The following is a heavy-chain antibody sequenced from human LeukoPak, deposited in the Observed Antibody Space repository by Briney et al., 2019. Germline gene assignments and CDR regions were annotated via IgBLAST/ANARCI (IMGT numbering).Heavy chain of an antibody. CDR2: IYSGGST. V-gene: IGHV3-53*01. J-gene: IGHJ6*02. D-gene: IGHD6-13*01. CDR3: AREYSSSWYPYYYYGMDV. CDR1: GFTVSSNY. Sequence: GGSLRLSCAASGFTVSSNYMGWVRQAPGKGLEWVSVIYSGGSTYYADSVKGRFTISRDNSKNTLYLQMNSLRAEDTAVYYCAREYSSSWYPYYYYGMDVWGQGTTVTVSS.